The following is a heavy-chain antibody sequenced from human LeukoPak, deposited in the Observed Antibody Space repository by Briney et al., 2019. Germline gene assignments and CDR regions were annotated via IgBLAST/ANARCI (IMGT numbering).Heavy chain of an antibody. J-gene: IGHJ6*02. D-gene: IGHD5-24*01. CDR1: GFTFSSYA. V-gene: IGHV3-30*04. Sequence: GRSLRLSCAASGFTFSSYAMHWVRQAPGKGLEWVAVISYDGSNKYYADSVKGRFTISRDNSKNTLYLQMNSLRAEGTAVYYCARDWGWLQILYYYYGMDVWGQGTTVTVSS. CDR2: ISYDGSNK. CDR3: ARDWGWLQILYYYYGMDV.